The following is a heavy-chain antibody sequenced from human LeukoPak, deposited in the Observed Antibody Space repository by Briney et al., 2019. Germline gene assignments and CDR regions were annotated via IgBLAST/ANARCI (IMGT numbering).Heavy chain of an antibody. D-gene: IGHD6-13*01. CDR2: IKSKTDGGTT. J-gene: IGHJ4*02. CDR1: GFSFSDYA. Sequence: GGSLRLSCAASGFSFSDYAMSWVRQAPGKGLEWVGRIKSKTDGGTTDYAAPVKGRFTISRDDSKNTLYLQMNSLKIEDTAVYYCTTDAGYSSRWYNYWGQGTLVTVSS. V-gene: IGHV3-15*01. CDR3: TTDAGYSSRWYNY.